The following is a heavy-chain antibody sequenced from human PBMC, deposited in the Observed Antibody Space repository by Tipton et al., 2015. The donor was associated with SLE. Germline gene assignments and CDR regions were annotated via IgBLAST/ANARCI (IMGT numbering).Heavy chain of an antibody. V-gene: IGHV1-8*02. CDR2: MNPNSGNT. J-gene: IGHJ3*02. CDR1: GYTFTGYY. CDR3: ARGGVLLWFRESRDAFDI. D-gene: IGHD3-10*01. Sequence: QVQLVQSGAEVKKPGASVKVSCKASGYTFTGYYMHWVRQATGQGLEWMGWMNPNSGNTGYAQKFQGRVTMTRNTSISTAYMELSSLRSEDTAVYYCARGGVLLWFRESRDAFDIWGQGTMVTVSS.